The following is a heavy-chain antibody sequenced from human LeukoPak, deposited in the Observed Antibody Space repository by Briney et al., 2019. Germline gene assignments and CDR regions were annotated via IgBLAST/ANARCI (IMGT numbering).Heavy chain of an antibody. CDR1: GGTFSSYA. D-gene: IGHD4-17*01. V-gene: IGHV1-69*05. J-gene: IGHJ4*02. Sequence: ASVKVSCKASGGTFSSYAISWVRQAPGQGLEWMGGIIPIFGTANYAQKFQGRVTITTDESTSTAYMELSSLRSEDTAVYYCARVTVITTREHDWCQGTLVTVSS. CDR3: ARVTVITTREHD. CDR2: IIPIFGTA.